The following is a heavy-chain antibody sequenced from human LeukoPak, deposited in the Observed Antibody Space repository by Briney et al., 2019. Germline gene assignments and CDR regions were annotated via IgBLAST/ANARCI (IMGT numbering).Heavy chain of an antibody. V-gene: IGHV4-34*01. CDR1: GGSFSGYY. J-gene: IGHJ4*02. CDR2: INHSGST. D-gene: IGHD3-10*02. CDR3: ARDDRGVTYSYYFDY. Sequence: KPSETLSLTCAVYGGSFSGYYWSWIRQPPGKGLEWIGEINHSGSTNYNPSLKSRVTISVDTSKNQFSLKLSSVTAADTAVYYCARDDRGVTYSYYFDYWGQGTLVTVSS.